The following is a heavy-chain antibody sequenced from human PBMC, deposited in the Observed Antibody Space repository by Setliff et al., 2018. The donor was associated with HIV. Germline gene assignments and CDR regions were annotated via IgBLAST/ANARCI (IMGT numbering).Heavy chain of an antibody. J-gene: IGHJ3*02. CDR1: GGSISSYY. CDR2: IYTSGST. Sequence: ASETLSLTCTVSGGSISSYYWSWIRQPPGEGLEWIGYIYTSGSTNYNPSLKSRVTISVDTSKNQFSLKLSSVTAADTAVYYCARVAATRGDDAFDIWGQGTMVTVSS. V-gene: IGHV4-4*09. D-gene: IGHD6-13*01. CDR3: ARVAATRGDDAFDI.